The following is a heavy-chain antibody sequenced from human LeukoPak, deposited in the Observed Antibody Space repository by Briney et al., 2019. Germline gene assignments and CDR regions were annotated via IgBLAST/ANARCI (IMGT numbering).Heavy chain of an antibody. J-gene: IGHJ6*04. CDR1: GISFSRGR. CDR2: IKSKSDGGTT. V-gene: IGHV3-15*01. Sequence: GGTLRLTCAVSGISFSRGRMSWVRKAPGKGLEWVGRIKSKSDGGTTDYAAPVKGRFTISRDNAKNSLYLQMNSLRAEDTAVYYCAELGITMIGGVWGKGATVTISS. D-gene: IGHD3-10*02. CDR3: AELGITMIGGV.